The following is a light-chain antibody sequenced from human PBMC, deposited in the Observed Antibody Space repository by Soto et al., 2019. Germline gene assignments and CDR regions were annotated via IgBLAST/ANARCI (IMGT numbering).Light chain of an antibody. CDR1: QSVNSNY. CDR2: SAS. CDR3: QQYAFSPPFT. J-gene: IGKJ3*01. V-gene: IGKV3-20*01. Sequence: IVLTKYPGTLSLSPGESVTLSCRASQSVNSNYLAWYQQTPGQPPRLLIYSASFRATGIPDSFSGSGSGTDFSLIISSLEPDEFAVYYCQQYAFSPPFTFGPGNKVDFK.